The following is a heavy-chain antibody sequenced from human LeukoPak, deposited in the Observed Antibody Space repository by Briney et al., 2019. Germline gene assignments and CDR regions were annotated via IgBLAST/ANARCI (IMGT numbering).Heavy chain of an antibody. CDR1: GFIFDNYA. CDR3: ARRGGSSWSSFGY. D-gene: IGHD6-13*01. CDR2: ISGFGGST. V-gene: IGHV3-23*01. Sequence: GGSLRLSCAASGFIFDNYAMNWVRQAPGKGLEWLTGISGFGGSTYYAASAKGRFTISRDNSGNTLFLQLNNLRVEDTAVYYCARRGGSSWSSFGYWGQGSLVTVSS. J-gene: IGHJ4*02.